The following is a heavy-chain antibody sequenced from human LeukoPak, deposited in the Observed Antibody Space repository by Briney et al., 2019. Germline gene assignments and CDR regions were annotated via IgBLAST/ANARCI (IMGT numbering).Heavy chain of an antibody. J-gene: IGHJ4*02. CDR3: ASGLKRWLIAAAGLDY. Sequence: PGGSLRLSCAASGFTFSSYWMSWVRQAPGKGLEWVANIKQDGSEKYYVDSVKGRFTISRDNAKNSLYLQMNSLRAEDTAVYYCASGLKRWLIAAAGLDYWGQGTLVTVSS. CDR2: IKQDGSEK. V-gene: IGHV3-7*01. D-gene: IGHD6-13*01. CDR1: GFTFSSYW.